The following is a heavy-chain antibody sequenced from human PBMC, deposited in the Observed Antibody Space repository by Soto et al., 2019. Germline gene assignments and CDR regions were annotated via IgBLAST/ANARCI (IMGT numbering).Heavy chain of an antibody. CDR1: GYTFASYD. V-gene: IGHV1-8*01. CDR2: MNPNSNNT. J-gene: IGHJ5*01. D-gene: IGHD2-21*01. CDR3: ARSDGYHFNWLDS. Sequence: QVQLVQSGAEVKTPGASVKVSCKSSGYTFASYDMNWVRQAPGQGLEWMGWMNPNSNNTGYAQKFQGRLTMTRDIALSIAHMELSSLRTEDTAVYYCARSDGYHFNWLDSWGQGTLVTVSA.